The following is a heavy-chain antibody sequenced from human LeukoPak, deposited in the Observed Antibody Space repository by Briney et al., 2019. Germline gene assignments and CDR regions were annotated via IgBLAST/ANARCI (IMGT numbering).Heavy chain of an antibody. Sequence: GGSLRLSCAASGLTFSSYGIQCVRQAPGKGLVWVSRINTDGSSTSYADSVKGRFTVSRDNAKNTVYLQVNRQRAEDTSVYFCTRELPREVTLDYWGQGTLVTVSS. D-gene: IGHD2-21*02. CDR2: INTDGSST. CDR3: TRELPREVTLDY. V-gene: IGHV3-74*01. CDR1: GLTFSSYG. J-gene: IGHJ4*01.